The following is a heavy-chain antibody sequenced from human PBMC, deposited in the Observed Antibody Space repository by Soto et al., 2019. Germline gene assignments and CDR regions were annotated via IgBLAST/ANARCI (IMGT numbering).Heavy chain of an antibody. CDR3: ARAGGYSSGWFQSGYYYGMDV. V-gene: IGHV3-20*01. Sequence: EVQLVESGGGVVRPGGSLRLSCAASGFTFDDYGMSWVRQAPGKGLEWVSGINWKGGSTGYADSVKGRFTISRDNAKNSLYLQMNSLRAADTALYHCARAGGYSSGWFQSGYYYGMDVWGQGTTVTVSS. CDR1: GFTFDDYG. CDR2: INWKGGST. D-gene: IGHD6-19*01. J-gene: IGHJ6*01.